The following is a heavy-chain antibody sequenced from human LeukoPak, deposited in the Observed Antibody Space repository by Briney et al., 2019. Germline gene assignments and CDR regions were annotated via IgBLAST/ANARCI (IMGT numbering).Heavy chain of an antibody. V-gene: IGHV3-11*01. D-gene: IGHD1-26*01. Sequence: GGFLRLSCAASGFTFSDYYMRWIRQAPGEGLGWGSYISSSGSTIYYADSVKGRFTISRDNAKNTLYLQMNSLRAEDTAVYYCAKAGKVGALFHCFDYWGQGTLVTVSS. CDR2: ISSSGSTI. J-gene: IGHJ4*02. CDR3: AKAGKVGALFHCFDY. CDR1: GFTFSDYY.